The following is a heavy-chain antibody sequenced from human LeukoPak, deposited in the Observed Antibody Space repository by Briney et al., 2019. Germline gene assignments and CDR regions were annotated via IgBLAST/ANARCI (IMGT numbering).Heavy chain of an antibody. CDR2: INPNSGGT. CDR3: ARVIGYNEYYFDY. J-gene: IGHJ4*02. V-gene: IGHV1-2*02. D-gene: IGHD5-24*01. CDR1: GYTFTGYY. Sequence: ASVKVSCKASGYTFTGYYMRWVRQAPGQGLEWMGWINPNSGGTNYAQKFQGRVTMTRDTSISTVYMELSSLRSEDTAVYYCARVIGYNEYYFDYWGQGTLVTVSS.